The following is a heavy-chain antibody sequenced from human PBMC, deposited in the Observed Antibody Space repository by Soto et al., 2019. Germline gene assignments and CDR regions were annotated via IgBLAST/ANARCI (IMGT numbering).Heavy chain of an antibody. V-gene: IGHV1-3*01. CDR2: INAGNGNT. J-gene: IGHJ3*02. CDR1: GYTFTNYA. Sequence: QVQLVQSGAEVKKPGASVKASCQASGYTFTNYAMHWVRQAPGQRPEWMGGINAGNGNTKFSQRFQGRVTITRDTSANIDYMELSSLTSEDTAVYYCARAGFWSTTGCSDAFDIWGQGTMVTVSS. CDR3: ARAGFWSTTGCSDAFDI. D-gene: IGHD3-3*01.